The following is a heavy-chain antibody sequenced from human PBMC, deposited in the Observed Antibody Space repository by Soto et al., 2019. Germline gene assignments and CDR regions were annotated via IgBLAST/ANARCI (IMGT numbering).Heavy chain of an antibody. CDR3: ARVRSYSSSWPTTLDY. Sequence: GGSLRLSCAASGFTFSSYGMHWVRQAPGKGLEWVAVIWYDGSNKYYADSVKGRFTISRDNSKNTLYLQMNSLRAEDTAVYYCARVRSYSSSWPTTLDYWGQGTLVTVSS. CDR1: GFTFSSYG. D-gene: IGHD6-13*01. J-gene: IGHJ4*02. V-gene: IGHV3-33*01. CDR2: IWYDGSNK.